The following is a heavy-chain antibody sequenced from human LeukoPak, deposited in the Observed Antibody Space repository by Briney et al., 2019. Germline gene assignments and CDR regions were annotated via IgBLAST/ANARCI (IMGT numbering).Heavy chain of an antibody. CDR1: GGSICSGGYS. Sequence: SETLSLTCAVSGGSICSGGYSWSWIRQPPGKGLEWIGYIYYSGSTYYNPSLKSRVTISVDTSKNQFSLKLSSVTAADTAVYYCARVVRSSWYVNYYYYYMDVWGKGTTVTVSS. CDR2: IYYSGST. D-gene: IGHD6-13*01. J-gene: IGHJ6*03. CDR3: ARVVRSSWYVNYYYYYMDV. V-gene: IGHV4-30-4*07.